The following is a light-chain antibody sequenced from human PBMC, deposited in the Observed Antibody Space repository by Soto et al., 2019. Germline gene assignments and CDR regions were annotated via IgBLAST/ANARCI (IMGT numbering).Light chain of an antibody. CDR2: GAS. CDR1: QSVSSSY. Sequence: EIVLTQSPGTLSLSPGERATLSCRARQSVSSSYLAWYQQKPGQAPRLLIYGASSRATGIPDRFSGSGSGTDFTLTISRLETEDFAVYYCQQYLYTFGQGTKLEIK. V-gene: IGKV3-20*01. J-gene: IGKJ2*01. CDR3: QQYLYT.